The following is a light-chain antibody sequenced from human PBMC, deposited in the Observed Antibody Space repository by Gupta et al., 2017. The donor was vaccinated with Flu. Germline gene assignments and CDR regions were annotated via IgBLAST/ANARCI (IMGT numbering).Light chain of an antibody. J-gene: IGLJ2*01. V-gene: IGLV1-44*01. CDR2: SNN. CDR1: SSNIGSNP. Sequence: CSGSSSNIGSNPVNWYQQFPGTAPTLLIYSNNQRPSGVPDRFFGSTSGPSASLPISGLQSEDEAAYSCAAWHASLSRVVFGGAPNLTVL. CDR3: AAWHASLSRVV.